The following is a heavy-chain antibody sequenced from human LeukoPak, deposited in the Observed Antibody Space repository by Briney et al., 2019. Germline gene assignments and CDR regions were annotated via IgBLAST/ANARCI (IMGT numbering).Heavy chain of an antibody. CDR3: ATASNTNYYYYMDV. CDR1: AYSISSGYY. J-gene: IGHJ6*03. Sequence: SETPSLTCTVSAYSISSGYYWAWIRQPPGKGLEWIGSMYQSGSTYYNPSLESRVTISEDTSKKQFSLNLSTVTAADTAVYYCATASNTNYYYYMDVWGKGTTVTVSS. V-gene: IGHV4-38-2*02. CDR2: MYQSGST. D-gene: IGHD3-3*01.